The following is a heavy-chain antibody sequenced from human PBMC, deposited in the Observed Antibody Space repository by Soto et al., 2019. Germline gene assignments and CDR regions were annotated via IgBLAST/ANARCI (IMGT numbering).Heavy chain of an antibody. CDR1: GFTFSSYA. J-gene: IGHJ4*02. V-gene: IGHV3-23*01. CDR3: VRDLSPCTDGICSS. D-gene: IGHD2-8*01. Sequence: PGGSLRLSCAASGFTFSSYAMSWVRQAPGKGMEWVSRLSPDGGTTKYADSVKGRFTISRDNVKNMVYLQMNSLRAEDTAVYYCVRDLSPCTDGICSSWGQGALVTVSS. CDR2: LSPDGGTT.